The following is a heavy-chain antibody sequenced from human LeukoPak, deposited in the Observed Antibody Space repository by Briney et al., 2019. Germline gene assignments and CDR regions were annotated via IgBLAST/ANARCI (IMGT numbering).Heavy chain of an antibody. V-gene: IGHV1-46*01. Sequence: GASVKVSCKASGYTFTSYYMHWVRQAPGQGLEWMGIINPSGGSTSYAQKFQGRVTMTRDMSTSTVYMELSSLRSEDTAVYYCARGHFLINWNYRWGSIWFDPWGQGTLVTVSS. D-gene: IGHD1-7*01. CDR1: GYTFTSYY. CDR3: ARGHFLINWNYRWGSIWFDP. J-gene: IGHJ5*02. CDR2: INPSGGST.